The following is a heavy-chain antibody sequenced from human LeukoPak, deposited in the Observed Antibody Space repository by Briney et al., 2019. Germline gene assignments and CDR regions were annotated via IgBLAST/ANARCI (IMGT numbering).Heavy chain of an antibody. Sequence: GGSLRLSCAGSGDGFTRHTMNWVRRAPGKGLEWISYIWSTGEYIYYADSVKGRFTISRDNARTSVYLQMNSLRVEDTAIYYCAREYDSRARFDSWGQGTLVIVSS. CDR3: AREYDSRARFDS. J-gene: IGHJ4*02. D-gene: IGHD6-13*01. CDR1: GDGFTRHT. V-gene: IGHV3-21*05. CDR2: IWSTGEYI.